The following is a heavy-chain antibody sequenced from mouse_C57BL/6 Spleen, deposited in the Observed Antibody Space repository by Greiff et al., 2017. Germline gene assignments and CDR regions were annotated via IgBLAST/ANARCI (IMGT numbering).Heavy chain of an antibody. Sequence: VKLQQPGAELVKPGASVKLSCKASGYTFTSYWMQWVKQRPGQGLEWIGEIDPSDSYTNYNQKFKGKATLTVDTSSSTAYMQLSSLTSEDSAVYYCARKDYGSPFDYWGQGTTLTVSS. CDR1: GYTFTSYW. D-gene: IGHD1-1*01. CDR2: IDPSDSYT. CDR3: ARKDYGSPFDY. V-gene: IGHV1-50*01. J-gene: IGHJ2*01.